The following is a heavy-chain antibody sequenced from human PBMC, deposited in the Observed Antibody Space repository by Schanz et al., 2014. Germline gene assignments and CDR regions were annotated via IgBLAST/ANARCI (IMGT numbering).Heavy chain of an antibody. CDR2: INPNSGTT. CDR3: ARGGYSSGWYDRDIAHFDY. J-gene: IGHJ4*02. CDR1: GYTFTGYY. V-gene: IGHV1-2*04. Sequence: QVQLVQSGAEMKKPGASVKVSCKASGYTFTGYYMHWVRQAPGQGLEWMGWINPNSGTTNYAQKFQGWVTMTTDTSTSTAYMELRSLRSDDTAVYYCARGGYSSGWYDRDIAHFDYWGQGTLXTVSS. D-gene: IGHD6-19*01.